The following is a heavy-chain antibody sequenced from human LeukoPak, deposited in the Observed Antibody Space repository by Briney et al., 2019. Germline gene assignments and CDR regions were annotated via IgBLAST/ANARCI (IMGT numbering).Heavy chain of an antibody. Sequence: SETLSLTCTVSGVSINSNTYYWGWVRQPPGKGLEWIASFYYTATTYYNPSLKRRVNISIDTSKNQFSLKLSSVTAADTAVYYCARLDFGDAFDIWGQGTMVTVSS. D-gene: IGHD3-16*01. CDR2: FYYTATT. CDR3: ARLDFGDAFDI. CDR1: GVSINSNTYY. V-gene: IGHV4-39*07. J-gene: IGHJ3*02.